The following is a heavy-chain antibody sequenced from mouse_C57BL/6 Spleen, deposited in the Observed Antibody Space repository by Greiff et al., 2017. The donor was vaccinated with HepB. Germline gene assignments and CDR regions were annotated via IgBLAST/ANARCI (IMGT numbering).Heavy chain of an antibody. CDR3: ARPSTMVTTGGYFDY. Sequence: EVMLVESGGDLVKPGGSLKLSCAASGFTFSSYGMSWDRQTPDKRLEWVATISSGGSYTYYPDSVKGRFTISRDNAKNTLYLQMSSLKSEDTAMYYCARPSTMVTTGGYFDYWGQGTTLTVSS. CDR1: GFTFSSYG. D-gene: IGHD2-2*01. CDR2: ISSGGSYT. J-gene: IGHJ2*01. V-gene: IGHV5-6*01.